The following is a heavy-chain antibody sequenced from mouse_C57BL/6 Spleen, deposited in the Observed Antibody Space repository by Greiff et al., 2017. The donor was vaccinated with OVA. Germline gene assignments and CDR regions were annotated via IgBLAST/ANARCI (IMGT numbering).Heavy chain of an antibody. CDR3: ARSAYGSSYPYAMDY. CDR1: GYAFTNYL. J-gene: IGHJ4*01. D-gene: IGHD1-1*01. V-gene: IGHV1-54*01. Sequence: QVQLKQSGAELVRPGTSVKVSCKASGYAFTNYLIEWVKQRPGPGLEWIGVINPGSGGTNYNEKFKGKATLTADKSSSTAYMQLSSLTSEDSAVYFCARSAYGSSYPYAMDYWGQGTSVTVSS. CDR2: INPGSGGT.